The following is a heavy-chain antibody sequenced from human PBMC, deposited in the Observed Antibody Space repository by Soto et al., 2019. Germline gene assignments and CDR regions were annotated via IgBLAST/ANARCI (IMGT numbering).Heavy chain of an antibody. CDR1: GASMNGGGYY. J-gene: IGHJ6*02. V-gene: IGHV4-31*03. Sequence: QVQLQESGPGLVKPSQTLSLTCTVSGASMNGGGYYWSRIRQHPGKGLEWIGSIYYSGNTYYSPSLKSRVTISVDTSKNHFSLRLTSVTAADTAVYYCARDPSYGDYSYYGMDVWGQGTTVTVSS. D-gene: IGHD4-17*01. CDR2: IYYSGNT. CDR3: ARDPSYGDYSYYGMDV.